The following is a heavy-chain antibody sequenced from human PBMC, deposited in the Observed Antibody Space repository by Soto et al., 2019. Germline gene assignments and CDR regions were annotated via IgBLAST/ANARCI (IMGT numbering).Heavy chain of an antibody. D-gene: IGHD3-10*01. Sequence: PGGSLRLSCAASGFTFSTYAMSWVRQAPGKGLEWVSAIGGGGDDRYYADSVTGRFTISRDNSKNTLYLQMNSLRAEDTAVYYCAKHLYGSGSYYFDYWGQGTLVTVSS. CDR2: IGGGGDDR. CDR3: AKHLYGSGSYYFDY. CDR1: GFTFSTYA. J-gene: IGHJ4*02. V-gene: IGHV3-23*01.